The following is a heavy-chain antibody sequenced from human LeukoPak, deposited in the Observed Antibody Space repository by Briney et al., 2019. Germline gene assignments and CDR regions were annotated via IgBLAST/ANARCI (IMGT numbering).Heavy chain of an antibody. CDR3: ARGLDCSSTSCYVLSWFDP. J-gene: IGHJ5*02. D-gene: IGHD2-2*01. CDR1: GGSISSSNW. Sequence: SETLSLTCAVSGGSISSSNWWSWVRQPPGKGLEWIGEIYHSGSTNYNPSLKSRVTMSVDTSKNQFSLKLSSVTAADTAVYYCARGLDCSSTSCYVLSWFDPWGQGTLVTVSS. CDR2: IYHSGST. V-gene: IGHV4-4*02.